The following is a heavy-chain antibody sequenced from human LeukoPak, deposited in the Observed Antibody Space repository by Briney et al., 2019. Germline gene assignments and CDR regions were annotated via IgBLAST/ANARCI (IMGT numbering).Heavy chain of an antibody. CDR1: GFTFSSYG. Sequence: GRSLRLSCAASGFTFSSYGMHWVRQAPGKGLEWVGRIRAETAGGTTDYGAPVKGRFTISRDDSKNTLYLQMNSLKTEDTAVYFCSTGGGTNDYWGQGTLVTVSS. J-gene: IGHJ4*02. V-gene: IGHV3-15*01. D-gene: IGHD2-15*01. CDR3: STGGGTNDY. CDR2: IRAETAGGTT.